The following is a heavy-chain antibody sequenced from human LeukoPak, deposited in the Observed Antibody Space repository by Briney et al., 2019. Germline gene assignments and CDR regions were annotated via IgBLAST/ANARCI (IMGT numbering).Heavy chain of an antibody. CDR1: GGSISNYF. Sequence: SETLSLTCSVSGGSISNYFWAWIRQPPGKGLEWIGYIYSSGSTYYNPSLKSRVTISVDTSKNRFSLKLSTVTAADTAVYYCARRPTGDPKFDYWGQGTLVTVSS. D-gene: IGHD7-27*01. CDR2: IYSSGST. J-gene: IGHJ4*02. V-gene: IGHV4-59*08. CDR3: ARRPTGDPKFDY.